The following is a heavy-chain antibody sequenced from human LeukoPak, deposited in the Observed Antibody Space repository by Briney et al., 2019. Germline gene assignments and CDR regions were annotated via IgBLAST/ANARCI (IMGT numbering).Heavy chain of an antibody. Sequence: TGGSLRLSCAASGFIFSDHYMSWIRQAPGKGLEWISYITNSGNTMYYADSVKGRFTISRDNAKKSLYLQMNSLRDADTAVYYCAGGAGPLFDPWGQGTLVTVSS. CDR2: ITNSGNTM. J-gene: IGHJ5*02. CDR3: AGGAGPLFDP. CDR1: GFIFSDHY. V-gene: IGHV3-11*01.